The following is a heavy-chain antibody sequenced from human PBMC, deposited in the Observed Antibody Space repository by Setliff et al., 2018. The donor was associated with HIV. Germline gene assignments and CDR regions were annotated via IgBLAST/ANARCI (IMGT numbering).Heavy chain of an antibody. D-gene: IGHD5-12*01. Sequence: ASVKVSCKASGYTFTSYDISWVRQAPGQGLEWMGWSSAYNGNTNYAQKFQGRVTITADKSTSTAYMELSSLRSEDTAVYYCARGRGDGYNSFDFDYWGQGTLVTVSS. CDR3: ARGRGDGYNSFDFDY. V-gene: IGHV1-18*01. CDR1: GYTFTSYD. J-gene: IGHJ4*02. CDR2: SSAYNGNT.